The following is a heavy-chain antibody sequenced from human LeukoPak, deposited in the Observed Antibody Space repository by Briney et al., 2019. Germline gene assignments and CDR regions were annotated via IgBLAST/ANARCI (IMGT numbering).Heavy chain of an antibody. CDR2: ISYSGSTK. Sequence: GRSLRLSCAASGFTFSSYYMNWIRQAPGKGLEWVSDISYSGSTKYYADSVKGRFTISRDNAKNTLYLQMNILRAEDTAGYYCARDHCSGTSCYGYHYYYGMDVWGKGTTVTVSS. D-gene: IGHD2-2*01. V-gene: IGHV3-30-3*01. CDR1: GFTFSSYY. CDR3: ARDHCSGTSCYGYHYYYGMDV. J-gene: IGHJ6*04.